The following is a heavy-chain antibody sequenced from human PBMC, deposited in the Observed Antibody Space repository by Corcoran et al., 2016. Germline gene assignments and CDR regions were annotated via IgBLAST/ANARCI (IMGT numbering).Heavy chain of an antibody. J-gene: IGHJ4*02. Sequence: QVQLQESGPGLVKPSETLSLTCTVSGGSISSYYWSWIRQPPGKGLEWIGYSYYSGSTNYNPSLKSRVTISVDTSKNQLSLKLSSVTAAATAVYSGARERYSSVWHEGDYWGQGTLVTVSS. CDR1: GGSISSYY. V-gene: IGHV4-59*01. CDR3: ARERYSSVWHEGDY. CDR2: SYYSGST. D-gene: IGHD6-19*01.